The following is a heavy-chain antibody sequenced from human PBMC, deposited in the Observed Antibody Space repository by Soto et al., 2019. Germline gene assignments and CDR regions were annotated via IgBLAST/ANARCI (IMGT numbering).Heavy chain of an antibody. CDR3: ASHPLGYCSSTSCYNNWFDP. CDR1: GFTFSSYP. CDR2: ISGSGTST. D-gene: IGHD2-2*02. V-gene: IGHV3-23*01. Sequence: GGSLRLSCAASGFTFSSYPMSWVRQAPGKGLEWLSAISGSGTSTYYADSVKGRFTISRDNSKNTLYLQMNSLRTEDTAVYYCASHPLGYCSSTSCYNNWFDPWGQGTLVTGSS. J-gene: IGHJ5*02.